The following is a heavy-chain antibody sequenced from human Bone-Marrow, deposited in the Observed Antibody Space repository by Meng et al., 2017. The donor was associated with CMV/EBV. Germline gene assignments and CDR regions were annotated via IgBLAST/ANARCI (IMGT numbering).Heavy chain of an antibody. CDR2: INFNGADT. V-gene: IGHV1-2*02. CDR3: ASPRSVRATLVGFHYYYGMDV. CDR1: GGTFSSYA. J-gene: IGHJ6*02. D-gene: IGHD1-26*01. Sequence: ASVKVSCKASGGTFSSYAISWVRQAPGQGLEWMGWINFNGADTDYAQKFQGRVTMTRDTSISTAYMELSSLRSDDTAVYFCASPRSVRATLVGFHYYYGMDVWGQGTTVTVSS.